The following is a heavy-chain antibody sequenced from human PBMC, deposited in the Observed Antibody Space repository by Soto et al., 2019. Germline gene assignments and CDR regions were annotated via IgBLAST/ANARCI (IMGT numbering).Heavy chain of an antibody. CDR3: ARGLRAADDYGMDV. CDR2: ISAYNGNT. CDR1: GGTFSSYA. V-gene: IGHV1-18*01. D-gene: IGHD6-13*01. Sequence: AAVKVSCKACGGTFSSYAISWVRQAPGQGLEWMGWISAYNGNTNYAQKLQGRVTMTTDTSTSTAYMELRSLRSDDTAVYYCARGLRAADDYGMDVWGQGTTVTVSS. J-gene: IGHJ6*02.